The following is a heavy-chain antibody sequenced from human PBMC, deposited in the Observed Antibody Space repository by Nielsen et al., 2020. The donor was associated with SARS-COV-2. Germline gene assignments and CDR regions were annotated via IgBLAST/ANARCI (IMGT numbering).Heavy chain of an antibody. V-gene: IGHV3-48*04. J-gene: IGHJ6*02. CDR1: GFTFSSYS. D-gene: IGHD2-2*01. CDR2: ISSSSSTI. Sequence: GGSLRLSCAASGFTFSSYSMNWVRQAPGKGLEWVSYISSSSSTIYYADSVKGRFTISRDNAKNSLYLQMNSLRAEDTAVYYCARDFLGDCSSTSCTYYYYGIDVWGQGTTVTVSS. CDR3: ARDFLGDCSSTSCTYYYYGIDV.